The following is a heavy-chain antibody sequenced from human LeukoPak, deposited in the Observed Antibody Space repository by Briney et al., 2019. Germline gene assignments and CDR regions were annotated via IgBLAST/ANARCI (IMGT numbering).Heavy chain of an antibody. CDR2: IIPIFGTA. CDR3: ARDFSSTVGYSSSLDCYYYGMDV. D-gene: IGHD6-6*01. Sequence: SVEVSCKASGGTFSSYAISWVRQAPGQGLEWMGGIIPIFGTANYAQKFQGRVTITADESTSTAYMELSSLRSEDTAVYYCARDFSSTVGYSSSLDCYYYGMDVWGQGTTVTVSS. J-gene: IGHJ6*02. CDR1: GGTFSSYA. V-gene: IGHV1-69*13.